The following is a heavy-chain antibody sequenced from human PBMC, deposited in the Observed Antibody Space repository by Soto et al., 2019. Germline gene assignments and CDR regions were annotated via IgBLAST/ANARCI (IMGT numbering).Heavy chain of an antibody. CDR3: AERGHRTSWYWGEP. J-gene: IGHJ4*02. D-gene: IGHD6-13*01. V-gene: IGHV4-39*01. Sequence: QLQLQESGPGLLRPSDTLSLTCTVSGGSISGGRYTWGWIRQPPGKGLEWIGTVPYNGGTYFNPSPRSRATRAGDACTKRTPLRMSAENAAAAAVEDGAERGHRTSWYWGEPWGQGTLVNVSS. CDR1: GGSISGGRYT. CDR2: VPYNGGT.